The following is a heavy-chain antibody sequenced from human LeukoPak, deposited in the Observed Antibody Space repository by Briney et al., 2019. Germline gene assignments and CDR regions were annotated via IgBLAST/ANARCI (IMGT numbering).Heavy chain of an antibody. CDR1: GGSFSGYY. V-gene: IGHV4-34*01. J-gene: IGHJ4*02. Sequence: SETLSLTCAVYGGSFSGYYWSWIRQPPGKGLEWIGEINHSGSTNYNPSLKSRVTISVDTSKNQFSLKLSSVTAADTAVYYCARGDPYSYFDYWGQGTLVTVSS. CDR3: ARGDPYSYFDY. CDR2: INHSGST. D-gene: IGHD2-15*01.